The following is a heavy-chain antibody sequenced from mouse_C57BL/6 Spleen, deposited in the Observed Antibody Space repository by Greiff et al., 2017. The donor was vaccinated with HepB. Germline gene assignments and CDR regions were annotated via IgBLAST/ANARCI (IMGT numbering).Heavy chain of an antibody. J-gene: IGHJ4*01. CDR2: INPSSGYT. V-gene: IGHV1-7*01. Sequence: QVQLQQSGAELAKPGASVKLSCKASGYTFTSYWMHWVKQRPGQGLEWIGYINPSSGYTKYNQKFKDKATLTADKSSSTAYMQLISLTYEDSAVYYCALYYYGSSPFYAMDYWGQGTSVTVSS. D-gene: IGHD1-1*01. CDR3: ALYYYGSSPFYAMDY. CDR1: GYTFTSYW.